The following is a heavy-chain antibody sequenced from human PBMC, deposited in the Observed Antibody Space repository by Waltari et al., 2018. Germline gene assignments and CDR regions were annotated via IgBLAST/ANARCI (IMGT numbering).Heavy chain of an antibody. CDR1: GFAFSTTW. V-gene: IGHV3-7*01. CDR3: ASGGGRPFDY. Sequence: EVQLVASGGALVQPGGSVRLSCAASGFAFSTTWMGWVRQTPGKGLEWVANIKPDGSEKYYVDSVKGRFTISRDNAKNSLYLQMNSLRAEDTAVYFCASGGGRPFDYWGQGTLVTVAS. D-gene: IGHD3-16*01. J-gene: IGHJ4*02. CDR2: IKPDGSEK.